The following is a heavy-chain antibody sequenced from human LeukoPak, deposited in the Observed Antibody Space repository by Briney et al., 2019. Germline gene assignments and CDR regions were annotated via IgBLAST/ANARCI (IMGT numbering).Heavy chain of an antibody. V-gene: IGHV1-8*01. J-gene: IGHJ4*02. CDR2: MNPNSGNT. D-gene: IGHD3-10*01. Sequence: ASVKVSCKASGYTFTSYDINWVRQATGQGLGWMGWMNPNSGNTGYAQKFQGRVTMTRNTSISTAYMELSSLRSEDTAVYYCARATYGSGSYYNGMGYWGQGTLVTVSS. CDR1: GYTFTSYD. CDR3: ARATYGSGSYYNGMGY.